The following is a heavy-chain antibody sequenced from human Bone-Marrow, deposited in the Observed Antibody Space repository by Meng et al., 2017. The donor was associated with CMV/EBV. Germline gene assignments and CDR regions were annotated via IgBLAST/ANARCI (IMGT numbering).Heavy chain of an antibody. CDR2: IGTAGDT. D-gene: IGHD4-17*01. V-gene: IGHV3-13*01. CDR1: GFTFSSYD. J-gene: IGHJ4*02. CDR3: ARESGDYDAFDY. Sequence: ESLKISCAASGFTFSSYDMHWVRQATGKGLEWVSAIGTAGDTYYPGSVKGRFTISRENAKNSLYLQMNSLRAGDTAVYYCARESGDYDAFDYWGQGTLVTVSS.